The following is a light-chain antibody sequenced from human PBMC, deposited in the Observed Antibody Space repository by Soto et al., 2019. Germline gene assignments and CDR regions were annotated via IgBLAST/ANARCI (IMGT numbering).Light chain of an antibody. Sequence: EIVLTQSPGTLSLSPGERATLSCRASQSVSSNYLSWYQQKPGQAPRLLIYGASSRATGIPDRFSGSGSGTDFTLTISRLEPEDFAVYYCQQYAGSPRTFGQGTKVDTK. CDR3: QQYAGSPRT. CDR2: GAS. CDR1: QSVSSNY. V-gene: IGKV3-20*01. J-gene: IGKJ1*01.